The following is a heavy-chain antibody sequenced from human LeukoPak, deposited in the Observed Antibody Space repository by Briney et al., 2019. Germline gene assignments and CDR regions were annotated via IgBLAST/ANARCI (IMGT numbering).Heavy chain of an antibody. CDR1: GGTFNIYA. Sequence: GSSVKLSFKAAGGTFNIYAISWVRLAPGQGLELMGVIIPIFGTANYAQKFQGRVTITADKSTSTAYMELSSLRSEDTAVYYCARDFLPGYCSGGSCYGSDAFDIWGQGTMVTVSS. D-gene: IGHD2-15*01. CDR2: IIPIFGTA. V-gene: IGHV1-69*06. CDR3: ARDFLPGYCSGGSCYGSDAFDI. J-gene: IGHJ3*02.